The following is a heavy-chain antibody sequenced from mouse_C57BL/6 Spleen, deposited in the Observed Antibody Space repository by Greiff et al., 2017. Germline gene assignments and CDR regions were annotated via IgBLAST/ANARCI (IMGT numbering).Heavy chain of an antibody. CDR1: GFTFSDYG. CDR2: ISSGSSTI. CDR3: AIQFSDYYGSSHAMDY. J-gene: IGHJ4*01. D-gene: IGHD1-1*01. V-gene: IGHV5-17*01. Sequence: EVKLVESGGGLVKPGGSLKLSCAASGFTFSDYGMHWVRQAPEKGLEWVAYISSGSSTIYYADTVKGRVTISRDNAKNTLFLQMTSLRSEDTAMYYCAIQFSDYYGSSHAMDYWGQGTSVTVSS.